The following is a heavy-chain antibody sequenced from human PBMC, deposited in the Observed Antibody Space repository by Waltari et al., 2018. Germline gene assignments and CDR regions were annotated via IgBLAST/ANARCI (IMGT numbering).Heavy chain of an antibody. D-gene: IGHD1-1*01. CDR3: ARGIHGGAWIVDY. Sequence: QVQLVQSGAEVKKPGASVKISCKASGYSFSSYAIHWVLQAPGHRLEWLGWSNADNGNTEYSREFQGRVTMTRDTSASTAYVELSSLRSDDMAVYYCARGIHGGAWIVDYWGQGTLVTLSS. CDR2: SNADNGNT. J-gene: IGHJ4*02. CDR1: GYSFSSYA. V-gene: IGHV1-3*02.